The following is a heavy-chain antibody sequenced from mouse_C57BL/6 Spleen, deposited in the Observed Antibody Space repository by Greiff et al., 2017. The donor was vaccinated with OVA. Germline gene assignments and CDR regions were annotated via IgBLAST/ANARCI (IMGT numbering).Heavy chain of an antibody. CDR2: IYPRSGNT. V-gene: IGHV1-81*01. Sequence: QVQLKQSGAELARPGASVKLSCKASGYTFTSYGISWVKQRTAQGLEWIGGIYPRSGNTYYNEKFKGKATLTADKSSSTAYMELRSLTAEDSAVYFCEGDDYGGARGWGKSTTLTVAS. D-gene: IGHD2-4*01. CDR3: EGDDYGGARG. CDR1: GYTFTSYG. J-gene: IGHJ2*01.